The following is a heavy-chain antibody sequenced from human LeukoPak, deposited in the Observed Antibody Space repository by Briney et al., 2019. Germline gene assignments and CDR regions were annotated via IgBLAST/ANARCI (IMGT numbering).Heavy chain of an antibody. CDR2: ISAYNVNT. J-gene: IGHJ4*02. CDR3: ARDRDGYNGGDY. Sequence: GASVKASCKASGYRFTSYGISWVRQAPGQGLEWMGWISAYNVNTNNAQKLQGRVTMTTDTSTNTAYMELRSLRPDDTAVYYCARDRDGYNGGDYWGQGTLVTVSS. CDR1: GYRFTSYG. D-gene: IGHD5-24*01. V-gene: IGHV1-18*01.